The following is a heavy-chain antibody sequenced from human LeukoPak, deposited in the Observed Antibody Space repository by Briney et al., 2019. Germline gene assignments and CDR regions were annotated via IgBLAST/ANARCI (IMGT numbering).Heavy chain of an antibody. CDR3: ARDPGIAAAEDWFDP. CDR1: GGSISSGGYS. J-gene: IGHJ5*02. Sequence: SQTLSLTCAVSGGSISSGGYSWSWIRQPPGKGLEWIGYIYHSGSTYYNPSLKSRVTMSVDTSKNQFSLKLSSVTAADTAVYYCARDPGIAAAEDWFDPWGQGTLVTVSS. V-gene: IGHV4-30-2*01. CDR2: IYHSGST. D-gene: IGHD6-13*01.